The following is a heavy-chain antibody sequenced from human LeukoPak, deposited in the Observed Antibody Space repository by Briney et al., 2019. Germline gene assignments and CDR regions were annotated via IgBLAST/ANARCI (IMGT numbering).Heavy chain of an antibody. CDR1: GFTFSSYS. J-gene: IGHJ4*02. CDR3: ARGQPGSYYSDY. D-gene: IGHD1-26*01. Sequence: GGSLRLSCAASGFTFSSYSMNWVRQAPGKGLEWVSSISSSSSYIYYADSVMGRFTISRDNAKNSLYLQMNSLRAEDTAVYYCARGQPGSYYSDYWGQGTLVTVSS. V-gene: IGHV3-21*01. CDR2: ISSSSSYI.